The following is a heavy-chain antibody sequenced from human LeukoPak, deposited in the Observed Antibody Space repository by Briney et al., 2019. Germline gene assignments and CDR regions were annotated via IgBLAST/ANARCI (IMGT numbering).Heavy chain of an antibody. CDR3: ASARRVTRQTHDY. Sequence: SETLSLTCTVSGGSISSSSYYWGWIRQPPGKGLEWIGEINHSGSTNYNPSLKSRVTISVDTSKNQFSLKLSSVTAADTAVYYCASARRVTRQTHDYWGQGTLVTVSS. V-gene: IGHV4-39*07. D-gene: IGHD2-21*02. CDR1: GGSISSSSYY. J-gene: IGHJ4*02. CDR2: INHSGST.